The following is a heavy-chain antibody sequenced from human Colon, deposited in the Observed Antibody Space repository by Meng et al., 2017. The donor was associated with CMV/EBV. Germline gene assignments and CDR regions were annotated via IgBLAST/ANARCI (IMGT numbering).Heavy chain of an antibody. Sequence: GESLKISCAASGFTFSSYWMHWVRQAPGKGLVWVSRINSDGSSTSYADSVKGRFTISRDNSKNTLYLQMNSLRAEDTAVYYCAKDGRRYSSSSLQFDYWGQGTLVTVSS. CDR3: AKDGRRYSSSSLQFDY. CDR1: GFTFSSYW. D-gene: IGHD6-13*01. V-gene: IGHV3-74*01. J-gene: IGHJ4*02. CDR2: INSDGSST.